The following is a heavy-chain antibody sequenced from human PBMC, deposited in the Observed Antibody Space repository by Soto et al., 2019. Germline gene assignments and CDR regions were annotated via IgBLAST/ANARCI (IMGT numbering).Heavy chain of an antibody. J-gene: IGHJ4*02. V-gene: IGHV3-21*01. CDR1: GFTFSSYN. Sequence: EVQLVESGGGLVKPGGSLRLSCAASGFTFSSYNMNWVRQAPGKGLEWVSSIISSSSYIYYADSVKGRFTISRDNAKNSLYLQMNSLRAEDTAVYYCARDLRGPYCSSTSCYRWGQGTLVTVSS. CDR3: ARDLRGPYCSSTSCYR. CDR2: IISSSSYI. D-gene: IGHD2-2*01.